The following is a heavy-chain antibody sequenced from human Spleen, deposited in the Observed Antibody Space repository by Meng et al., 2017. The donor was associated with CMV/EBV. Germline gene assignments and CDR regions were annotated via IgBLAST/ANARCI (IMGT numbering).Heavy chain of an antibody. CDR3: ARDGRGYYGSGSYKPFDP. J-gene: IGHJ5*02. D-gene: IGHD3-10*01. Sequence: ASVKVSCKASVYSLTRYYISWVRQAPGQGLEWMGWISAYNGNTNYAQKLQGRVTMTTDTSTSTAYMELRSLRSDDTAVYYCARDGRGYYGSGSYKPFDPWGQGTLVTVSS. CDR2: ISAYNGNT. CDR1: VYSLTRYY. V-gene: IGHV1-18*01.